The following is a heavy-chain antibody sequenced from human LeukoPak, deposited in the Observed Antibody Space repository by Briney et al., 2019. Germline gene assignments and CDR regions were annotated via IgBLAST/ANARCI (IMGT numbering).Heavy chain of an antibody. CDR3: AKDPGGDCSSTSCWKNWFDP. CDR2: IRDDGSIK. D-gene: IGHD2-2*01. CDR1: GFTFNNYG. J-gene: IGHJ5*02. Sequence: GGSLRLSCAPSGFTFNNYGVHWVRQAPGKGREWVAFIRDDGSIKYYADSVKGRFTISRDNSKNTLYLQMNSLRAEDTAVYYCAKDPGGDCSSTSCWKNWFDPWGQGTLVTVSS. V-gene: IGHV3-30*02.